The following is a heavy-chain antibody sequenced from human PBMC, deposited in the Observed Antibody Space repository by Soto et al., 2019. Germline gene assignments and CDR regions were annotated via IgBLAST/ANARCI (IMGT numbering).Heavy chain of an antibody. D-gene: IGHD6-13*01. J-gene: IGHJ3*02. CDR2: IIPIFTTT. Sequence: QVHLVQSGAEVKKPGSSVKVSCKASGGTFRNHAINWVRQAPGQGLEWMGRIIPIFTTTNYAQKCQGRVTITADESTLPAYMELSSLKHDDTAVYYCAREVAADGTLREDVFDIWGHGKLVTVSS. CDR1: GGTFRNHA. V-gene: IGHV1-69*12. CDR3: AREVAADGTLREDVFDI.